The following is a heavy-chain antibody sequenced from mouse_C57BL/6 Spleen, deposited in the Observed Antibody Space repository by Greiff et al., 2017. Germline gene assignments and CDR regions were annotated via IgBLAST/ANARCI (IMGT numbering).Heavy chain of an antibody. D-gene: IGHD1-1*01. CDR1: GFTFSSYA. J-gene: IGHJ2*01. Sequence: EVKLMESGGGLVKPGGSLKLSCAASGFTFSSYAMSWVRQTPEKRLEWVATISDGGSYTYYPDNVKGRFTISRDNAKNNLYLQMSHLKSEDTAMYYCARGDTTDYFDYWGQGTTLTVS. V-gene: IGHV5-4*03. CDR2: ISDGGSYT. CDR3: ARGDTTDYFDY.